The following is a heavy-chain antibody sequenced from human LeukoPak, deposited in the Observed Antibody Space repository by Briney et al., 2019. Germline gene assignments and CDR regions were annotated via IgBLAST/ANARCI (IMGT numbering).Heavy chain of an antibody. V-gene: IGHV1-2*02. CDR3: ARDLGGSHDY. Sequence: ASVKVSCKASGYTFTGYYMYWVRQAPGQGPEWVAWINTNNGSAKYAQNLQGRVTVTRDTSTSTVYMELNSLRSDDTAVYYCARDLGGSHDYWGQGTLVTVSS. D-gene: IGHD2-15*01. CDR1: GYTFTGYY. J-gene: IGHJ4*02. CDR2: INTNNGSA.